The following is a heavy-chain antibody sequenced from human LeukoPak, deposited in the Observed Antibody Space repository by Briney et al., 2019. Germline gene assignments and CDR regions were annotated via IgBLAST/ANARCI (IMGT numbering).Heavy chain of an antibody. CDR3: ATSPRYYYDSNWFDP. Sequence: SETLSLTCIVSGGSISSYYWSWIRQPPGKGLEWIGEINHSGSTNYNPSLKSRVTISVDTSKNQFSLKLSSVTAADTAVYYCATSPRYYYDSNWFDPWGQGTLVTVSS. D-gene: IGHD3-22*01. CDR2: INHSGST. J-gene: IGHJ5*02. V-gene: IGHV4-34*01. CDR1: GGSISSYY.